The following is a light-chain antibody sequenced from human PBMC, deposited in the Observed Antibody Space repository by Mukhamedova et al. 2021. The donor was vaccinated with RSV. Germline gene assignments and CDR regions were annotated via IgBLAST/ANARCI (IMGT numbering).Light chain of an antibody. Sequence: WYQRRVHGKALKLLIFDASSLESGVPSRFSGSGFGTDFTLTIRSLQPADIATYYCQQYEDLPVTFGGGTKVEIK. J-gene: IGKJ4*01. CDR2: DAS. V-gene: IGKV1-33*01. CDR3: QQYEDLPVT.